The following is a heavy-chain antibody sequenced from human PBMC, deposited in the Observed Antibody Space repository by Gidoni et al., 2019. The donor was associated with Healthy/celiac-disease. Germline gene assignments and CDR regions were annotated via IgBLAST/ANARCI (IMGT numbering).Heavy chain of an antibody. CDR2: IRSKANSYAT. Sequence: EVQLVESGGGLVQPGGSLTLSCAASGFTFSGSAMHWVRQASGKGLEWVGRIRSKANSYATAYAASVKGRFTISREDSKNTAYLQMNSLKTEDTAVYYCTAQDDYYDSSGFDYWGQGTLVTVSS. CDR3: TAQDDYYDSSGFDY. V-gene: IGHV3-73*02. D-gene: IGHD3-22*01. CDR1: GFTFSGSA. J-gene: IGHJ4*02.